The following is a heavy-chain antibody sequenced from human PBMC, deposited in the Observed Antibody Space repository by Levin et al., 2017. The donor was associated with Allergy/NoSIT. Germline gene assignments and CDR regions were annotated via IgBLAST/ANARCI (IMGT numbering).Heavy chain of an antibody. Sequence: GESLKISCAASGFTFSSYSMNWVRQAPGKGLEWVSSISSSSSYIYYADSVKGRFTISRDNAKNSLYLQMNSLRAEDTAVYYCARDRAPLMATTPLGDYWGQGTLVTVSS. V-gene: IGHV3-21*01. CDR2: ISSSSSYI. D-gene: IGHD5-24*01. CDR1: GFTFSSYS. CDR3: ARDRAPLMATTPLGDY. J-gene: IGHJ4*02.